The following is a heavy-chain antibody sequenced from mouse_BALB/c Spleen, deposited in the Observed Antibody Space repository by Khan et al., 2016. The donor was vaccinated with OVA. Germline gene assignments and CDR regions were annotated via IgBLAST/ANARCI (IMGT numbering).Heavy chain of an antibody. CDR3: ARMARTIN. CDR2: INSNGGST. Sequence: EVELVESGGGLVQRGGSLKLSCAASGFTFSGYGMSWVRQTPDKRLGLVATINSNGGSTYYPDSVKGRFTISRDNAKNTLYLQMSSLKSEDTAMYYCARMARTINWGQGTTLTVSS. CDR1: GFTFSGYG. J-gene: IGHJ2*01. V-gene: IGHV5-6-3*01.